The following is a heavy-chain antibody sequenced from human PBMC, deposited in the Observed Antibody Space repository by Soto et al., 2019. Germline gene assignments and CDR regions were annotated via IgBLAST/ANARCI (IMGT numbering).Heavy chain of an antibody. CDR1: GYTFTSYG. D-gene: IGHD5-12*01. V-gene: IGHV1-18*04. CDR3: ARVWVVADPRESYYYYGMDV. Sequence: GASVKVSCKASGYTFTSYGISWVRQAPGQGLEWMGWISAYNGNTNYAQKLQGRVTMTTDTYTSTAYMELRSLRSDHTAVYYCARVWVVADPRESYYYYGMDVWGQGTTVTVSS. J-gene: IGHJ6*02. CDR2: ISAYNGNT.